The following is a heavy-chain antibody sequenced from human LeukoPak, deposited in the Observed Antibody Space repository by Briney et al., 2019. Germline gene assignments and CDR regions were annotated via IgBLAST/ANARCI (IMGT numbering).Heavy chain of an antibody. Sequence: GGSLRLSCAASGFTVSSNYMSWVRQAPGKGLEWVSVIYSGGSTYYADSVKGRFTISRDNSKNTLYLQMNSLRAEDTAVYYCARVPDWGWFDPWGQGTLVTVSS. J-gene: IGHJ5*02. CDR3: ARVPDWGWFDP. CDR1: GFTVSSNY. V-gene: IGHV3-53*01. CDR2: IYSGGST. D-gene: IGHD3-9*01.